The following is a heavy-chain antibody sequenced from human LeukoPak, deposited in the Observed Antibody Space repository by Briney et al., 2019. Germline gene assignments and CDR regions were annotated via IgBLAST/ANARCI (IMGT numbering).Heavy chain of an antibody. CDR2: INWNSGSI. CDR1: GFTFDDIG. J-gene: IGHJ5*02. V-gene: IGHV3-9*01. CDR3: TSGLYH. Sequence: PGGSLRLSCAASGFTFDDIGMYWVRQAPGKGLEWVACINWNSGSISYAESVPGRFTISRDNAKHSVFLQMYSLTVEDTALYYCTSGLYHWGQGTPVTVSS.